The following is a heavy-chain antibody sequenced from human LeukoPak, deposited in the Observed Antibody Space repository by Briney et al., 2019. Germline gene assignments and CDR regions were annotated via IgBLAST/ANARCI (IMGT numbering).Heavy chain of an antibody. D-gene: IGHD7-27*01. CDR3: ARGAGEEGVDY. Sequence: PGGSLRLSCAASGFTFSRHWMYWVRQAPGKGLEWVANIKQDGSAKPYVDSVKGRFTISRDNAKNSLFLQMNSLRAEDTAVYYCARGAGEEGVDYWGQGTLVTVSS. CDR1: GFTFSRHW. V-gene: IGHV3-7*03. J-gene: IGHJ4*02. CDR2: IKQDGSAK.